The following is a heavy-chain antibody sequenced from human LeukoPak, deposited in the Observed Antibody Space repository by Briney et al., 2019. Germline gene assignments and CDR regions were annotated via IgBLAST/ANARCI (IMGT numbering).Heavy chain of an antibody. J-gene: IGHJ2*01. D-gene: IGHD3/OR15-3a*01. CDR3: AKDWTGTKPFDL. CDR1: GFTFSNFA. CDR2: ISGSGGRA. V-gene: IGHV3-23*01. Sequence: GGSLRLSCAASGFTFSNFAMSWVRQAPGKGLEWVSSISGSGGRAYYADPVKGRFTISRDNSKNTLYLQMNSLRAEDTAVYYCAKDWTGTKPFDLWGRGTLVTVSS.